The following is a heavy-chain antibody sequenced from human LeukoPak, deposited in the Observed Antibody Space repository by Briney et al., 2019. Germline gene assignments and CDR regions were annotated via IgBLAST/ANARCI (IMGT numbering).Heavy chain of an antibody. CDR2: ISHDGTDK. V-gene: IGHV3-30-3*02. CDR3: AKPISHNWRLWFLFDY. CDR1: GFTFSPYA. D-gene: IGHD3-10*01. J-gene: IGHJ4*02. Sequence: GGSLRLSCAASGFTFSPYAMHWVRQAPGKGLEWVAFISHDGTDKYYADSVKGRFTISRDNSKNTLYLEMNSLRAEDTAVYYCAKPISHNWRLWFLFDYWGQGTLVTVSS.